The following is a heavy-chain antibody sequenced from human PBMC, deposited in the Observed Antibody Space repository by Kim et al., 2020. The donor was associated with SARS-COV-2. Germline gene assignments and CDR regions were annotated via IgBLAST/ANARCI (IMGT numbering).Heavy chain of an antibody. CDR3: ARDNIGAHSGSQTYYGMNV. Sequence: SETLSLTCTVSGGSISSYYWSWIRQPPGKGLEWIGYIYYSGSTNYNPSLKSRVTISVDTSKNQFSLKLSSVTAADTAVYYCARDNIGAHSGSQTYYGMNVWGQGTTVTVSS. CDR2: IYYSGST. V-gene: IGHV4-59*13. CDR1: GGSISSYY. D-gene: IGHD3-10*01. J-gene: IGHJ6*02.